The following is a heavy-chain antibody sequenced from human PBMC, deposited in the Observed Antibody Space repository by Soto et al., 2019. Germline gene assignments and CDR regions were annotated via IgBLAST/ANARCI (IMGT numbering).Heavy chain of an antibody. D-gene: IGHD3-10*01. V-gene: IGHV4-39*01. CDR2: IDYSGST. J-gene: IGHJ4*02. CDR1: GGSISSSNYY. CDR3: ARSYGSGMNDR. Sequence: PSETLSLTCTVSGGSISSSNYYWVCIRQPPGKGLEWIGRIDYSGSTNYNPSLKSRVTISVDTSKNQFSLKLSSVTAADTAVYYCARSYGSGMNDRWGQGTLVTVSS.